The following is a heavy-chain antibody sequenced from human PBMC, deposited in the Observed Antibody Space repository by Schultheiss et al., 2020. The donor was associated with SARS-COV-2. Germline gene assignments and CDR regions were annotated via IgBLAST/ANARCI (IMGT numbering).Heavy chain of an antibody. CDR3: ARASTTVTTNDY. CDR2: ISSRSSYI. D-gene: IGHD4-17*01. J-gene: IGHJ4*02. V-gene: IGHV3-21*01. Sequence: GGSLRLSCAASGFTFSSYAMSWVRQAPGKGPEWVSSISSRSSYINYADSVKGRFTISRDNAKNSLYLQMNSLRAEDTAVYYCARASTTVTTNDYWGQGALVTVSS. CDR1: GFTFSSYA.